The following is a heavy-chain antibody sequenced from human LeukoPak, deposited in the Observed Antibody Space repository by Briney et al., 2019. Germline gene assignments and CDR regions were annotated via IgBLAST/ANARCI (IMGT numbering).Heavy chain of an antibody. V-gene: IGHV3-66*01. Sequence: GGSLRLSCAVSGVTVSNNYMAWVRQAPGKGLEWVSVVWHDGRTDYADSVKGRFTISRDNAENSLFLQMNSLRPEDTAVYFCARDRLEGGETFDSWGQGTLVTVSS. CDR3: ARDRLEGGETFDS. CDR1: GVTVSNNY. D-gene: IGHD1-1*01. CDR2: VWHDGRT. J-gene: IGHJ4*02.